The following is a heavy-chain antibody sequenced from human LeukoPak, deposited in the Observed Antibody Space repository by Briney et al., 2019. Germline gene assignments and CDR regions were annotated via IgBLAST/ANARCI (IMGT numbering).Heavy chain of an antibody. V-gene: IGHV1-2*02. CDR1: GYTFTGYY. D-gene: IGHD6-13*01. CDR3: ARVAAAAGTPHQDVTPYYYYYMDV. J-gene: IGHJ6*03. Sequence: GASVKVSCKASGYTFTGYYMHWVRQAPGQGLEWMGWINPNSGGTNYAQKFQGRVTMTRDTSISTAYMELSRLRSDDTAVYYCARVAAAAGTPHQDVTPYYYYYMDVWGKGTTVTVSS. CDR2: INPNSGGT.